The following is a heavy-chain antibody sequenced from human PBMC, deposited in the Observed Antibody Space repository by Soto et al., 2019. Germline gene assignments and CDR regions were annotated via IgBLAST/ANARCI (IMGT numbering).Heavy chain of an antibody. Sequence: GESLKISCKGSGYSFTSYWISWVRQMPGKGLEWMGRIDPSDSYTNYSPSFQGHVTISADKSISTAYLQWSSLKASDTAMYYCARGGCGTPLGDYGMDVWGQGTTVTVSS. D-gene: IGHD7-27*01. CDR3: ARGGCGTPLGDYGMDV. CDR2: IDPSDSYT. CDR1: GYSFTSYW. J-gene: IGHJ6*02. V-gene: IGHV5-10-1*01.